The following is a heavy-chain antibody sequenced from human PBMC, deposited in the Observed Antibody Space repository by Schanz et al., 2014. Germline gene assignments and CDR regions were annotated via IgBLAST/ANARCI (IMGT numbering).Heavy chain of an antibody. J-gene: IGHJ5*02. CDR3: AREVGLYDRGWFDP. D-gene: IGHD3-22*01. Sequence: QVLQVQSGSELKKPGTSVKVSCKASGYTFTNFFLHWVRQAPGQGLEWMGIINPIGGSTTYAQKFRGAVTLTTDTSTDTAYLELSSLRSEDTAVYYCAREVGLYDRGWFDPWGQGTLVTVSS. CDR1: GYTFTNFF. CDR2: INPIGGST. V-gene: IGHV1-46*01.